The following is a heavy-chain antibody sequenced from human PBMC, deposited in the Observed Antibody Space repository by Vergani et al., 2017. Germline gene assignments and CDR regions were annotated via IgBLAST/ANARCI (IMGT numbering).Heavy chain of an antibody. CDR3: ARHNRVTYYYYGMDV. CDR2: IYHSGST. Sequence: QLQLQESGPGLVKPSETLSLTCAVSGYSISSGYYWGWIRQPPGKGLEWIGSIYHSGSTYYNPSLKSRVTISVDTSKNQFSLKLSSVTAADTAVYYCARHNRVTYYYYGMDVWGQGTTVTVSS. V-gene: IGHV4-38-2*01. CDR1: GYSISSGYY. J-gene: IGHJ6*02. D-gene: IGHD1-14*01.